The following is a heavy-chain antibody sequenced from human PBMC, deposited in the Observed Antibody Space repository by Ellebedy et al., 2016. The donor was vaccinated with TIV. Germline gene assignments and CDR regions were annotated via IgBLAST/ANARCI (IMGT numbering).Heavy chain of an antibody. CDR3: ARFANSYGLDV. Sequence: MPLETLSLTCTVSGGSIRSYYWSWIRQPPGKGLEWIGYVYYSGDTNYKPSLKSRVSMSVDTSKNQFSLKLSSVTAADTAVYYCARFANSYGLDVWGQGTTVTVSS. V-gene: IGHV4-59*01. CDR2: VYYSGDT. CDR1: GGSIRSYY. J-gene: IGHJ6*02.